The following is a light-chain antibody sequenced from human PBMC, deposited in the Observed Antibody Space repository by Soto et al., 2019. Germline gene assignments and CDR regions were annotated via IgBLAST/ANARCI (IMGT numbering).Light chain of an antibody. Sequence: DIQMTQSPSSLSASVGDRVTITCRASQTISNYLNWYQQQPGKAPKLLIYAASSLQSGVPSRFSGSGSGTDFTLTISSLQPEDYATYYCQQSYITPLTFGGGTKVDIK. V-gene: IGKV1-39*01. J-gene: IGKJ4*01. CDR3: QQSYITPLT. CDR1: QTISNY. CDR2: AAS.